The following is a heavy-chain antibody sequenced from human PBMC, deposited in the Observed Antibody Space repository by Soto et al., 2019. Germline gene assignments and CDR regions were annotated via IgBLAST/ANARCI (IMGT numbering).Heavy chain of an antibody. J-gene: IGHJ4*02. CDR2: INSLGST. D-gene: IGHD2-15*01. CDR3: ARPGVAASGNFDS. Sequence: SETLSLTCAVSGGSFRGYYWAWIRQPPGRGLEWIGEINSLGSTHHNPSLKSRVTLSADTSKSQFSLEIKSLTAADTAVYYCARPGVAASGNFDSWGPGTLVTVSS. V-gene: IGHV4-34*01. CDR1: GGSFRGYY.